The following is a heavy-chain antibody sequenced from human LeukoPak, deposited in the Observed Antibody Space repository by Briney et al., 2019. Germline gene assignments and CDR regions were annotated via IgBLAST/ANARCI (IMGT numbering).Heavy chain of an antibody. CDR2: VIATDAST. CDR3: AKSSDSSGRYTHGLDV. D-gene: IGHD3-22*01. CDR1: GFTFTTYA. V-gene: IGHV3-23*01. Sequence: GGSLRLSCAASGFTFTTYAMAWVRQAPGKGLEWVSSVIATDASTRYADSVRGRFTISRDNFRNTVYLQMNSLRAEDTAIYYRAKSSDSSGRYTHGLDVWGQGTTVTVSS. J-gene: IGHJ6*02.